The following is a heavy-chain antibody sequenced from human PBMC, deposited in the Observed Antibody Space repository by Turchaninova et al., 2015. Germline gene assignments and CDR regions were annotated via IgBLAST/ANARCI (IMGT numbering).Heavy chain of an antibody. Sequence: GGTYFNYAINWVRQAPGQGLEWMGGIIPIFGPANYAQMFQGRVTITADESTRTVYTELSGLKSDDTAVYYCATVLVSGTFYSPLDYWGQGTLVTVSS. D-gene: IGHD1-26*01. CDR3: ATVLVSGTFYSPLDY. CDR2: IIPIFGPA. J-gene: IGHJ4*02. CDR1: GGTYFNYA. V-gene: IGHV1-69*01.